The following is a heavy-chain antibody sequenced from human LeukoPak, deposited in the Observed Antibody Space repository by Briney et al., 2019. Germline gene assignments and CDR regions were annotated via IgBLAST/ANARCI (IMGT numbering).Heavy chain of an antibody. Sequence: PGGSLRLSCAASGFTFSSYAMTWVRQAPGKGLEWVSAISGSGDSTYYADSVKGRFTISRDNSKNTLYLQMISLKAEDTAVYYCAKGGNIVVVPAAMQWGQGTLVTVSS. D-gene: IGHD2-2*01. V-gene: IGHV3-23*01. J-gene: IGHJ4*02. CDR2: ISGSGDST. CDR3: AKGGNIVVVPAAMQ. CDR1: GFTFSSYA.